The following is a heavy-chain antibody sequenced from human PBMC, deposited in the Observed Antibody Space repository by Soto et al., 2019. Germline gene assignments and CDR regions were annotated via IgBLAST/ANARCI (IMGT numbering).Heavy chain of an antibody. V-gene: IGHV4-59*01. J-gene: IGHJ4*02. CDR1: GGSISSNY. Sequence: QVQLQESGPGLVKPSETLSLTCTVSGGSISSNYWSWIWQPPGKGLEWIGYIYYSGSTNYNPSLKHRETVSIDRSKNPLYLKLSSVTAAAASVYDSARAGYCSGSSCYDSAASHFDSWGQGTMVTVSS. CDR3: ARAGYCSGSSCYDSAASHFDS. CDR2: IYYSGST. D-gene: IGHD2-15*01.